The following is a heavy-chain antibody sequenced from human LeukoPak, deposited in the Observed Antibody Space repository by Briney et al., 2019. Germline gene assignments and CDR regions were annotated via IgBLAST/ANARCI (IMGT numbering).Heavy chain of an antibody. Sequence: PGGSLRLSCAASGFTFSSYGMHWVRQAPGKGLEWVAVISYDGSNKYYADSVKGRFTISRDNSKNTLYLQMNSLRAEDTAVYYCARAEKIAVAGMGYYFDYWGQGTLVTVSS. CDR3: ARAEKIAVAGMGYYFDY. CDR2: ISYDGSNK. D-gene: IGHD6-19*01. CDR1: GFTFSSYG. J-gene: IGHJ4*02. V-gene: IGHV3-30*03.